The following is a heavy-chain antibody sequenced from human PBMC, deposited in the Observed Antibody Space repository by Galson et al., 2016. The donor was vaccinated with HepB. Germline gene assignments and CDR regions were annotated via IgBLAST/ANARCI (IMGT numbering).Heavy chain of an antibody. CDR2: IYYSGTT. D-gene: IGHD3-10*01. CDR1: GASISSSGYY. V-gene: IGHV4-39*02. J-gene: IGHJ5*02. CDR3: ARWRRGYYGSDSHNWYDP. Sequence: SETLSLTCAVSGASISSSGYYWDWIRQPPGKGMEWMGTIYYSGTTHYNPSLGGRVFISIDSSKNHLSLTLRSVTAADTAVYFCARWRRGYYGSDSHNWYDPWGQGTLVAVSS.